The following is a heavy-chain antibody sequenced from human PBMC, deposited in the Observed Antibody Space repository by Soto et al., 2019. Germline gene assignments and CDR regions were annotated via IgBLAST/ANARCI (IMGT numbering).Heavy chain of an antibody. D-gene: IGHD1-26*01. CDR2: INAGNGNT. CDR1: GYTFSGYA. Sequence: ASVKVSCKASGYTFSGYAMHWVRQAPGQRLEWMGWINAGNGNTKYSQKFQGRVTITRDTSASTAYMELSSLRSEDTAVYYCARDWELPGAFDIWGQGTMVTVSS. V-gene: IGHV1-3*01. J-gene: IGHJ3*02. CDR3: ARDWELPGAFDI.